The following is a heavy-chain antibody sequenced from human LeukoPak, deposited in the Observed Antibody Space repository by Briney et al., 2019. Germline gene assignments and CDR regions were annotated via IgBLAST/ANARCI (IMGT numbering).Heavy chain of an antibody. CDR2: ISSSSSYI. CDR1: GFTFSSYS. J-gene: IGHJ4*02. Sequence: GGSLRLSCAASGFTFSSYSMNWVRQAPGKGLEWVSSISSSSSYIYYADSVKGGFTISTDNAKNSLYLQMNSLRAEDTAVYYCARGRAGYDSSGYYVGYWGQGTLVTVSS. CDR3: ARGRAGYDSSGYYVGY. V-gene: IGHV3-21*01. D-gene: IGHD3-22*01.